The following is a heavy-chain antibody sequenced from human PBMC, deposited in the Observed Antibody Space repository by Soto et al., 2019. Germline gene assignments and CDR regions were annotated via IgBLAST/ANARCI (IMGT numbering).Heavy chain of an antibody. CDR3: ATYSNLHGLGMDV. Sequence: GASVKVSCKASGYTFTSYYIHWVRQAPGQGLEWMGIINPSGGSTSYAQKFQGRVTMTRDTSTSTVYMELSSLRSEDTAVYYCATYSNLHGLGMDVWGQGTTVTVSS. V-gene: IGHV1-46*01. CDR1: GYTFTSYY. D-gene: IGHD4-4*01. CDR2: INPSGGST. J-gene: IGHJ6*02.